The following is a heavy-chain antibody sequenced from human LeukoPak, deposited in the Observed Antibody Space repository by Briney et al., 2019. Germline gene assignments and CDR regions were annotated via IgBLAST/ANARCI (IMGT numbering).Heavy chain of an antibody. V-gene: IGHV3-11*01. D-gene: IGHD3-16*02. CDR3: ATSRYYLDY. CDR2: ISGSGDTM. Sequence: GGSLRLSCAASGFKFSDYYMSWVRQAPGRGLEWVSSISGSGDTMRYADSVEGRFTISTDNAKNSVFIQINSLRAEDTAIYYCATSRYYLDYWGQGTLVTASS. J-gene: IGHJ4*02. CDR1: GFKFSDYY.